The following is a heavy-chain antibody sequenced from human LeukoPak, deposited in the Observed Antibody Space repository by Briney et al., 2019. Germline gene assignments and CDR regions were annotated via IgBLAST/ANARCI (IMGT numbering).Heavy chain of an antibody. CDR2: IYWDDDK. V-gene: IGHV2-5*02. Sequence: SGPTLVNPTQTLTLTCTFSGFSLSTSGVGVGWIRQPPGKALEWLALIYWDDDKRYSPSLKSRLTITKDTSKNQVVLTMTNMDPVDTATYYCAHSLYYYDSSGYYYVGYFQHWGQGTLVTVSS. CDR1: GFSLSTSGVG. J-gene: IGHJ1*01. D-gene: IGHD3-22*01. CDR3: AHSLYYYDSSGYYYVGYFQH.